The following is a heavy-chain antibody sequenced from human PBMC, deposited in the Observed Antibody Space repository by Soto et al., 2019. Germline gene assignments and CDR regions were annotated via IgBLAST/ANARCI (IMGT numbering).Heavy chain of an antibody. Sequence: QVQLVQSGAEVKKPGSSVKVSCKASGGTFSSYAISWVRQAPGQGLEWMGGIIPIFGTANYAQKFQGRVTITADKFASTAEMALSSLRSEDTAVYYCARAGRRSGYSSGGYRADYWGQGSLVTVAS. CDR1: GGTFSSYA. V-gene: IGHV1-69*14. CDR3: ARAGRRSGYSSGGYRADY. CDR2: IIPIFGTA. D-gene: IGHD6-19*01. J-gene: IGHJ4*02.